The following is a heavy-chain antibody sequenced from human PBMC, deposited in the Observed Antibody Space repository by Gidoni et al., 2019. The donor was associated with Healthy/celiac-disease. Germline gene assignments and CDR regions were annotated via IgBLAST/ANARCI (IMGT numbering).Heavy chain of an antibody. D-gene: IGHD3-16*01. CDR3: AREGGDSTADWFDP. V-gene: IGHV3-11*05. CDR1: GFTFSDYY. J-gene: IGHJ5*02. Sequence: QVQLVESGGGLVKPGGSLSFSCAAPGFTFSDYYMSWIRQAPGKGLEWVSYISSSSSYTNYADSVKGRFTISRDNAKNSLYLQMNSLRAEATAVYYCAREGGDSTADWFDPWGQGTLVTVSS. CDR2: ISSSSSYT.